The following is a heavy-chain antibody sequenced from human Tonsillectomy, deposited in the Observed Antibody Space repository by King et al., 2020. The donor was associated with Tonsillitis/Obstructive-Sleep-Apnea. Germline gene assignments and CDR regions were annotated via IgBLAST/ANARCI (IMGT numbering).Heavy chain of an antibody. Sequence: VQLVESGGGLVGPGRSLRLSCAASGFIFRDDYMAWIRQAPGKGLEWVSSISRSGGYTYYADSVKGRFTVSRDNARSSLYLQMNNLTVDDTAVYYCARDFGTTGTSVTGERDHWGQGTRGIVSS. J-gene: IGHJ4*02. CDR1: GFIFRDDY. D-gene: IGHD4-17*01. CDR2: ISRSGGYT. V-gene: IGHV3-11*05. CDR3: ARDFGTTGTSVTGERDH.